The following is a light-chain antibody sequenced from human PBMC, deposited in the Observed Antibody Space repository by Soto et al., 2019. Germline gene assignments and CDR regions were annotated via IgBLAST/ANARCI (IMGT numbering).Light chain of an antibody. CDR3: CSYTVSGTYV. CDR1: SSDVGGYNY. Sequence: QSALTQPASVSGSPGQSITISCTGTSSDVGGYNYVSWYQRHPGKAPKLMIYAVSNRPSGVSNRFSGSKSGNTATLTISGLQAEDEADYYCCSYTVSGTYVFGTGTKVT. CDR2: AVS. V-gene: IGLV2-14*01. J-gene: IGLJ1*01.